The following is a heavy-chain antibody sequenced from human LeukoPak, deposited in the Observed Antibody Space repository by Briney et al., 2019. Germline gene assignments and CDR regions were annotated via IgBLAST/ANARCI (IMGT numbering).Heavy chain of an antibody. CDR2: IYTSGSP. D-gene: IGHD3-10*01. Sequence: KPSHTLSLTCTVSGGSISSGSYYWSWIRQPAGKGLHWIGRIYTSGSPNYNPSLTSRGTLSVDPSNTQFSQKLRSVTAHDSAVHYCATNILVRDIINSFDPRGQGSLVSVSS. CDR1: GGSISSGSYY. V-gene: IGHV4-61*02. J-gene: IGHJ5*02. CDR3: ATNILVRDIINSFDP.